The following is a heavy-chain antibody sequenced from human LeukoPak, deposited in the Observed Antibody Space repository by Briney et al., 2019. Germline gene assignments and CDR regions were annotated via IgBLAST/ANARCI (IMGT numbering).Heavy chain of an antibody. CDR2: IDTSGSTT. J-gene: IGHJ4*02. Sequence: GGSLRLSGAASGFIFSSYEWNWVRQAPGKGLEWMSYIDTSGSTTFYADSVKGRFTTSRDNAKNSLFLQMSSLRAEDTALYYCARETLGSGGDCLDFWGQGTRVTVSS. V-gene: IGHV3-48*03. D-gene: IGHD2-8*02. CDR1: GFIFSSYE. CDR3: ARETLGSGGDCLDF.